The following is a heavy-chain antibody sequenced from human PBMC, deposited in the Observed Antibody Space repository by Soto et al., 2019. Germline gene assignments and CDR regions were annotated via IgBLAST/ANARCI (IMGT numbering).Heavy chain of an antibody. J-gene: IGHJ6*02. V-gene: IGHV1-69*13. Sequence: EASVKVSCKASGGTFSSYAISWVRQAPGQGLEWMGGIIPIFGTANYAQKFQGRVTITADESTSTAYMELSSLRSEDTAVYYCAREAPGVDYYYYGMDVWGQGTTVTVSS. CDR1: GGTFSSYA. D-gene: IGHD2-21*01. CDR3: AREAPGVDYYYYGMDV. CDR2: IIPIFGTA.